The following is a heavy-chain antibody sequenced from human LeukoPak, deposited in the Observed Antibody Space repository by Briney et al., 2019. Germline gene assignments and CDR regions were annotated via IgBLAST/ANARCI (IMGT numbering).Heavy chain of an antibody. J-gene: IGHJ4*02. CDR1: GGSISSYY. V-gene: IGHV4-59*08. CDR3: ARRGSRGLDY. CDR2: IYYSGST. D-gene: IGHD3-16*01. Sequence: SETLSLTCTVSGGSISSYYRSWIRQPPGKGLEWIGYIYYSGSTNYNPSLKSRVTISVDTSKNQFSLKLSSVTAADTAVHYCARRGSRGLDYWGQGTLVTVSS.